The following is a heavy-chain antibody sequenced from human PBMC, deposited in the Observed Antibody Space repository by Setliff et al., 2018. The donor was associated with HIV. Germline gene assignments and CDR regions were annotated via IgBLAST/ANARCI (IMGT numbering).Heavy chain of an antibody. Sequence: PGGSLRLSCAASGFTFSSYWMHWVRQAPGKGLVWVSRISSDGDNEYYADSVKGRFTISRDNSKNTLYLQMDSLRAEDTAVYYCARGAPTMLIVVVNLDYWGQGTLVTVSS. CDR1: GFTFSSYW. J-gene: IGHJ4*02. V-gene: IGHV3-74*01. CDR2: ISSDGDNE. CDR3: ARGAPTMLIVVVNLDY. D-gene: IGHD3-22*01.